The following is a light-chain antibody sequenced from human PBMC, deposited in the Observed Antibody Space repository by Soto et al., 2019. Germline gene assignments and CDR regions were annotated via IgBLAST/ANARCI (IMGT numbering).Light chain of an antibody. J-gene: IGLJ2*01. V-gene: IGLV2-14*01. Sequence: QSALTQRASVSGSPGQSITISCTGTSIDVGGYNYVSWYQHHPGKAPKLMIYEVSNRPSGVSNRFSGSKSGNTASLTISGLQAEDEADYYCSSYTSSSTVVFGEGTKVTVL. CDR3: SSYTSSSTVV. CDR1: SIDVGGYNY. CDR2: EVS.